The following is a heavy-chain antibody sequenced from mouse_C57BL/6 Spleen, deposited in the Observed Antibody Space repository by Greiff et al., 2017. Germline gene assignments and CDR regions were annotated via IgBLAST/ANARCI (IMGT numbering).Heavy chain of an antibody. J-gene: IGHJ3*01. D-gene: IGHD2-3*01. V-gene: IGHV1-80*01. CDR3: AREGDGYYPAWFAY. CDR2: IYPGDGDT. CDR1: GSAFSSYW. Sequence: VQLQQSGAELVKPGASVKISCKASGSAFSSYWMNWVKQRPGKGLEWIGQIYPGDGDTNYNGKFKGKATLTADKSSSTAYMQLSSLTSEDSAVYFCAREGDGYYPAWFAYWGQGTLVTVSA.